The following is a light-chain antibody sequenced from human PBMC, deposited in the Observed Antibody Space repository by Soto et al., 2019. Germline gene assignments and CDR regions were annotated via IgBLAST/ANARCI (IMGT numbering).Light chain of an antibody. CDR2: GAS. J-gene: IGKJ1*01. CDR3: QQYGSSSWT. Sequence: IVLTQSPGTLSLSPGERATLSFIASQSVSNNYLAWYQQKPGQAPRLLIYGASNRATGIPDRFSGSGSGTDFTLTISRLEPEDFAVYYCQQYGSSSWTFGQGTKVDIK. V-gene: IGKV3-20*01. CDR1: QSVSNNY.